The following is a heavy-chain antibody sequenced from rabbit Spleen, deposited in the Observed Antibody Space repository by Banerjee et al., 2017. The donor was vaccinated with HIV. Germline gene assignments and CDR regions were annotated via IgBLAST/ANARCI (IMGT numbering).Heavy chain of an antibody. CDR1: GFDFSRYG. CDR3: ARDGAGGSYFAL. J-gene: IGHJ4*01. CDR2: IDPVFGIT. D-gene: IGHD8-1*01. V-gene: IGHV1S47*01. Sequence: QEKLVESGGGLIQPGGSLKLSCKASGFDFSRYGISWVRQAPGKGLEWIGYIDPVFGITYYANWVNGRFSISRENAQNTVFLQMTSLTAADTATYFCARDGAGGSYFALWGQGTLVTVS.